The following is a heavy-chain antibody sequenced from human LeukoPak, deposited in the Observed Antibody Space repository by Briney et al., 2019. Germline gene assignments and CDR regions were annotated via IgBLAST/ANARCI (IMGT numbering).Heavy chain of an antibody. V-gene: IGHV5-51*01. J-gene: IGHJ4*02. Sequence: GESLKVSCKGSGYSFTSYWIGWVRQMPGKGLEWMGIIYPGDSDTRYSPSFQGQVTTSADKSISTAYLQWSSLKASDTAMYYCARSCRDGYRDFDYWGQGTLVTVSS. CDR1: GYSFTSYW. D-gene: IGHD5-24*01. CDR3: ARSCRDGYRDFDY. CDR2: IYPGDSDT.